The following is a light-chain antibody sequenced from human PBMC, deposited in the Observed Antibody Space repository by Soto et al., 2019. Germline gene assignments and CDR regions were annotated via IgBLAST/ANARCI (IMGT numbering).Light chain of an antibody. CDR3: QQYGRT. Sequence: IVLTQSPGTLSLSPGETATLSCRASQSISTNYVAWYQHKPGQAPRLLLYAATNRITGIRDRFSGSGSGTDFTLTISSLEPEDFAVYYCQQYGRTFGQGTRLDIK. J-gene: IGKJ5*01. CDR2: AAT. V-gene: IGKV3-20*01. CDR1: QSISTNY.